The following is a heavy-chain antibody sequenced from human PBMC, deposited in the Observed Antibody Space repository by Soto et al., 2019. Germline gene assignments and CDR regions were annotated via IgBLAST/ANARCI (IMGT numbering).Heavy chain of an antibody. Sequence: QVQLVQSGAEVKKPGASVKVSCKASGYTFTSYGISWVRQAPGQGLEWMGWISAYNGNTNYAQKLQGRVTMTTDTSTSTADRELRRLRSDDTAVYYCANLVAVAGTADWFDPWGQGTLVTVSS. J-gene: IGHJ5*02. D-gene: IGHD6-19*01. V-gene: IGHV1-18*01. CDR2: ISAYNGNT. CDR1: GYTFTSYG. CDR3: ANLVAVAGTADWFDP.